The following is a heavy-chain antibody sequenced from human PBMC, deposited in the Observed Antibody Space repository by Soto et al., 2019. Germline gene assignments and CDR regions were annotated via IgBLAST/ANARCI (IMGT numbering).Heavy chain of an antibody. CDR1: GFTFSSYG. D-gene: IGHD4-17*01. CDR3: AKDSDTAYGVYARYSRLYWNFDL. CDR2: ISYDGSNK. Sequence: QVQLVESGGGVVQPGRSLRLSCAASGFTFSSYGMHWVRQAPGKGLEWVAVISYDGSNKYYADSVKGRFPITRDNSRNAVELQMNCRGGEDRAEYYCAKDSDTAYGVYARYSRLYWNFDLWGRGSLVAVSS. V-gene: IGHV3-30*18. J-gene: IGHJ2*01.